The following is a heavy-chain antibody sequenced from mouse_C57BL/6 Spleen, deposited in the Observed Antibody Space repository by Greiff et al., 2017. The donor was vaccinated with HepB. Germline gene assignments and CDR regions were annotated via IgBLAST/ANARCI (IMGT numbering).Heavy chain of an antibody. J-gene: IGHJ2*01. D-gene: IGHD1-1*01. V-gene: IGHV5-16*01. CDR2: INYDGSST. Sequence: DVKLVESEGGLVQPGSSMKLSCTASGFTFSDYYMAWVRQVPEKGLEWVANINYDGSSTYYLDSLKSRFIISRDNAKNILYLQMSSLKSEDTATYYCARDLTTVLDYWGQGTTLTVSS. CDR1: GFTFSDYY. CDR3: ARDLTTVLDY.